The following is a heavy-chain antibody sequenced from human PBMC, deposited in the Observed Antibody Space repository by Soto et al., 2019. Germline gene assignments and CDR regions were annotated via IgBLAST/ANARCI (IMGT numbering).Heavy chain of an antibody. CDR2: ISAYNGNT. Sequence: ASVKVSCKASGYTFTSYGISWVRQAPGQGLEWMGWISAYNGNTNYAQKLQGRVTMTTDTSTSTAYMELRSLRSDDTAVYYCATTFYDILTGDYYGMDVWGQGTTVTVSS. V-gene: IGHV1-18*01. J-gene: IGHJ6*02. CDR1: GYTFTSYG. D-gene: IGHD3-9*01. CDR3: ATTFYDILTGDYYGMDV.